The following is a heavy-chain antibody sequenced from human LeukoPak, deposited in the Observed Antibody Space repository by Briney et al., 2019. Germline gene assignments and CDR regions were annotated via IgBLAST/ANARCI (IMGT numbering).Heavy chain of an antibody. Sequence: ASVKVSCKASGYTFTGYYVHWVRQAPGQGLEWMGWINPNSGGTNYAQKFQGRVTMTRDTSISTAYMELSRLRSDDTAVYYCARVRRVVTESYYFDYWGQGTLVTVSS. CDR2: INPNSGGT. V-gene: IGHV1-2*02. D-gene: IGHD3-10*01. CDR1: GYTFTGYY. CDR3: ARVRRVVTESYYFDY. J-gene: IGHJ4*02.